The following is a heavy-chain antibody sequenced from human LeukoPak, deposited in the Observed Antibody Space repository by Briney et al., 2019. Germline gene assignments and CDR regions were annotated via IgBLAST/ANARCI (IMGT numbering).Heavy chain of an antibody. Sequence: GGSLRLSCAASGFTFSSYAMSWVRQAPGKGLEWVSVIYSGGSTYYADSVKGRFTISRDNSKNTLYLQMNSLRAEDTAVYYCARDQMNIVVVAALPPGVRGYYMDVWGKGTTVTVSS. CDR3: ARDQMNIVVVAALPPGVRGYYMDV. CDR1: GFTFSSYA. CDR2: IYSGGST. D-gene: IGHD2-15*01. V-gene: IGHV3-66*02. J-gene: IGHJ6*03.